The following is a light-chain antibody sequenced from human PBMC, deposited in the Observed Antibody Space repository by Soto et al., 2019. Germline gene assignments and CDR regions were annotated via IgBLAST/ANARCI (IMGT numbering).Light chain of an antibody. CDR2: GAS. J-gene: IGKJ1*01. CDR1: QSVDNN. CDR3: QQYNNWPRT. V-gene: IGKV3D-15*01. Sequence: TKSRGTVYFSPGERATLSCRASQSVDNNHVAWYQQRRGLPPRLLIYGASNRATGIPARFSGSGSGTEFTLTINSLQSEDFAVYYCQQYNNWPRTFGQGTKVDIK.